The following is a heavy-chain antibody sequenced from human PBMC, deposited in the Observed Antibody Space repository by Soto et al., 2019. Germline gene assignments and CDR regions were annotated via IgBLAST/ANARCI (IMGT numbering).Heavy chain of an antibody. Sequence: GGSLRLSCAASGFTFSSYAMHWVRQAPGKGLEWVAVISYDGSNKYYADSVKGRFTISRDNSKNTLYLQMNSLRAEDTAVYYCARVPGDILTGSRHELDYWGQGTLVTVSS. D-gene: IGHD3-9*01. CDR3: ARVPGDILTGSRHELDY. J-gene: IGHJ4*02. CDR2: ISYDGSNK. CDR1: GFTFSSYA. V-gene: IGHV3-30-3*01.